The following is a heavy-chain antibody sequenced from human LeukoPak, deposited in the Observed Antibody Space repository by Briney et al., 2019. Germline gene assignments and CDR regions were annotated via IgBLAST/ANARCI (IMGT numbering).Heavy chain of an antibody. V-gene: IGHV4-4*02. D-gene: IGHD4-17*01. CDR1: GVSISSSNW. CDR3: ANPARDFADSGAITW. J-gene: IGHJ4*02. Sequence: PSETLSLTCAVSGVSISSSNWWTWIRQPPGKGLEWIGEINHSGITNYNPSLKSRVTISADTSKNQFSLKLTSVTAADTAVYYCANPARDFADSGAITWWGQGTLVTVSS. CDR2: INHSGIT.